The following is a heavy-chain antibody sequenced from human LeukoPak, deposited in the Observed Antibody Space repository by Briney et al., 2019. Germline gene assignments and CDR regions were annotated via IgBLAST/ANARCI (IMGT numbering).Heavy chain of an antibody. V-gene: IGHV5-51*01. J-gene: IGHJ6*03. CDR3: AMLRVWFGNYDYYMDV. Sequence: GESLKISCKGSGYSFTSYWIGWVRQMPGKGLEWMGIIYPGDSDTRYSPSFQGQVTISADKSISTAYLQWSSLKASDTAMYYCAMLRVWFGNYDYYMDVWGKGTTVTVSS. CDR1: GYSFTSYW. CDR2: IYPGDSDT. D-gene: IGHD3-10*01.